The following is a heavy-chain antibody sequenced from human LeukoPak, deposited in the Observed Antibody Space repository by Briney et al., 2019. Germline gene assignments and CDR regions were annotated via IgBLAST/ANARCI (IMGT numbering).Heavy chain of an antibody. CDR1: GFTLSSYG. V-gene: IGHV3-23*01. D-gene: IGHD6-13*01. J-gene: IGHJ4*02. CDR2: ITGSGGST. CDR3: AGSNWSFDY. Sequence: GGSLRLSCAASGFTLSSYGMNWVRQAPGKGLEWVSGITGSGGSTYYADSVKGRFTISRDNSKNTLYLLMNSLRAEDTAVYYCAGSNWSFDYWGQGTLVTVSS.